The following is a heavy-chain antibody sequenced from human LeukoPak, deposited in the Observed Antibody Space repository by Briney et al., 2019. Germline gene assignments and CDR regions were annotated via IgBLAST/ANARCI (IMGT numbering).Heavy chain of an antibody. CDR2: ISWNSGSI. CDR3: AKDMSYGGNPSLDY. D-gene: IGHD4-23*01. Sequence: GGSLRLSCAASGFTFDDYVMHWVRQAPGKGLEWISGISWNSGSIGYADSVKGRFTISRDNAKNSLYLQMNSLRAEGTALYYCAKDMSYGGNPSLDYWGQGTLVTVSS. J-gene: IGHJ4*02. V-gene: IGHV3-9*01. CDR1: GFTFDDYV.